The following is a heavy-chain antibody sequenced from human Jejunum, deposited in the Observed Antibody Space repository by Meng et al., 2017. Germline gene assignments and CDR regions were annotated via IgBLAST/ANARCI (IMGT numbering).Heavy chain of an antibody. J-gene: IGHJ4*02. CDR1: WVSVPSNSAG. D-gene: IGHD1-26*01. CDR2: TYYRSNWYI. CDR3: AGGGLVRSTRGYFDY. Sequence: QIQLKQTGPGLVKPSQPLPLPCSISWVSVPSNSAGCNWIRQSPSRGLEWLGRTYYRSNWYIDYAVSVKSRIPINPDTSKNQFSLHLNSVTPEDTAVYYCAGGGLVRSTRGYFDYWGQGTLVTVSS. V-gene: IGHV6-1*01.